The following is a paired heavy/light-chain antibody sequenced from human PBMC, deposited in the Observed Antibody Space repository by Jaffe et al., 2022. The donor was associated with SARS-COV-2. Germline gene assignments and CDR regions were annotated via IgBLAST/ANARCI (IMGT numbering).Heavy chain of an antibody. D-gene: IGHD3-10*01. Sequence: QVQLVESGGGVVQPGRSLRLSCAASGFTFSSYGMHWVRQAPGKGLEWVAVIWSDGSNKYYANSVKGRFTISRDTSKNTLYLEMNSLRTEDTAVYYCARHRGSPPNHYSDYWGQGTLVTVST. CDR3: ARHRGSPPNHYSDY. CDR2: IWSDGSNK. CDR1: GFTFSSYG. J-gene: IGHJ4*02. V-gene: IGHV3-33*01.
Light chain of an antibody. CDR2: EVS. CDR3: SSYVGSNNLV. Sequence: QSALTQPPSASGSPGQSVTISCTGTSSDVGGYNYVSWYQQHPGKAPKLMIYEVSKRPSGVPDRFSGSKSGNTASLTVSGLQAEDEADYYCSSYVGSNNLVFGGGTKLTVL. CDR1: SSDVGGYNY. V-gene: IGLV2-8*01. J-gene: IGLJ2*01.